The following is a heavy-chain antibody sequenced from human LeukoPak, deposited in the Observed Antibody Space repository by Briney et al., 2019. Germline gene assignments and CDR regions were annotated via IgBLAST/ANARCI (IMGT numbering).Heavy chain of an antibody. V-gene: IGHV1-69*05. CDR2: IIPIFGTA. Sequence: GASVKVSCKASGGTFSSYAISWVRQAPGQGLEWMGRIIPIFGTANYAQKFQGRVTITTDESTSTASMELSSLRSEDTAVYSCARDFTQGWFDPWGQGTLVTVSS. CDR3: ARDFTQGWFDP. J-gene: IGHJ5*02. CDR1: GGTFSSYA.